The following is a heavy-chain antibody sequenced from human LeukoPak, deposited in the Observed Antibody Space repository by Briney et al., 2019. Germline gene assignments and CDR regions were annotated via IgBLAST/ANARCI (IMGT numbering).Heavy chain of an antibody. Sequence: ASVKVSCKASGYTFTNYGISWVRQAPGQGLEWMGWISAYTGNTNYAQNFQGRVTMTTDTSTSTAFMELRSLRSDDTAVYYCARSGVGYFYDNTGYYPLDYWGQGTLVTVSS. CDR3: ARSGVGYFYDNTGYYPLDY. CDR2: ISAYTGNT. J-gene: IGHJ4*02. V-gene: IGHV1-18*01. CDR1: GYTFTNYG. D-gene: IGHD3-22*01.